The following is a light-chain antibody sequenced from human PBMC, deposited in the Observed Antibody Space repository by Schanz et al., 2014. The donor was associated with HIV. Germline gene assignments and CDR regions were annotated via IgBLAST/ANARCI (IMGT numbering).Light chain of an antibody. J-gene: IGKJ4*01. CDR2: GAS. Sequence: EIVLTQSPGTLSLSPGERATLSCRASQSVSSSYLAWYQQKPGQAPRLLIYGASRRATGIPDRFSGSGSGTDFTLTVSRLEPEDFALYYCQQYGSSPLTFGGGTKLEIK. V-gene: IGKV3-20*01. CDR3: QQYGSSPLT. CDR1: QSVSSSY.